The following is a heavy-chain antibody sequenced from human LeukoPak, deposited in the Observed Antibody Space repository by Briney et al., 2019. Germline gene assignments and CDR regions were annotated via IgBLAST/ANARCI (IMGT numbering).Heavy chain of an antibody. CDR1: GFTFSDYY. V-gene: IGHV3-11*01. CDR3: AKAAVAGLFYYYGMDV. J-gene: IGHJ6*02. D-gene: IGHD6-19*01. Sequence: GGSLRLSCAASGFTFSDYYMSWIRQAPGKGLEWVSYISSSGSTIYYADSVKGRFTISRDNSMNTLYVHMNSLRAEDTAVYFCAKAAVAGLFYYYGMDVWGQGTTVTVSS. CDR2: ISSSGSTI.